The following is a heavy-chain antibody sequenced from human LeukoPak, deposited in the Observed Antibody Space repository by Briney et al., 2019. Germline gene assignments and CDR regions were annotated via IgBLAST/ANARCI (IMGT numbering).Heavy chain of an antibody. CDR1: GFTVSSNY. CDR3: ARASLLYYDILTGYYYYYYGMDV. Sequence: GGSLRLSCAASGFTVSSNYMSWVRQAPGKGLEWVSVIYSGGRTSYTDPVKGSFTISRDNSKNTLYLQMNSLRAEDTAVYYCARASLLYYDILTGYYYYYYGMDVWGQGTTVTVSS. V-gene: IGHV3-66*01. D-gene: IGHD3-9*01. J-gene: IGHJ6*02. CDR2: IYSGGRT.